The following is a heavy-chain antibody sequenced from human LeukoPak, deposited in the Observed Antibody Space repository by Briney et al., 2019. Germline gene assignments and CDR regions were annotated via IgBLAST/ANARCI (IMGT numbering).Heavy chain of an antibody. CDR3: ARDPSSITYTRWYFDL. J-gene: IGHJ2*01. CDR1: GFTFSSYS. D-gene: IGHD2-2*02. V-gene: IGHV3-48*04. CDR2: IGGRTNTT. Sequence: GGSLRLSCAASGFTFSSYSMNWVRQAPGKGLEWVSYIGGRTNTTYYADSVKGRFTISRDNAKSSLYLQMNSLRAEDTAVYYCARDPSSITYTRWYFDLWGRGTLVTVSS.